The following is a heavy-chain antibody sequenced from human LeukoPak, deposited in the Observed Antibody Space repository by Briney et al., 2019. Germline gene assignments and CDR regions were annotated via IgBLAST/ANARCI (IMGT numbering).Heavy chain of an antibody. CDR3: ARNPVAGFDF. J-gene: IGHJ4*02. D-gene: IGHD6-19*01. V-gene: IGHV4-39*01. CDR1: GGSISSSSYY. CDR2: IDYSGNT. Sequence: SETLSLTCTVSGGSISSSSYYWRWIRQPPGKGLEWIASIDYSGNTYYNLSLKSRVTMFVDTSKNQFSLRLRSVTAADTAVYYCARNPVAGFDFWGQGALVTVSS.